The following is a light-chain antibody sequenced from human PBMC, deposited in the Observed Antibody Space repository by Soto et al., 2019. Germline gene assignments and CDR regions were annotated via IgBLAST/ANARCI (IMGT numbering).Light chain of an antibody. CDR3: SSYTTSTTYV. Sequence: QSALTQPASVSGSPGQSITISCTGTSSDVGSQNLVSWYQQHPGKAPKLMIHEVSDRPSGVSNRFSGSKSGNTASLTISGLQAEDEADYYCSSYTTSTTYVFGTGTKLTVL. CDR2: EVS. V-gene: IGLV2-14*02. J-gene: IGLJ1*01. CDR1: SSDVGSQNL.